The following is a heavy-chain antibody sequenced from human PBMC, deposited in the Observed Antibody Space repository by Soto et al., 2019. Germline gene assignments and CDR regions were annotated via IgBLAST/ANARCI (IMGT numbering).Heavy chain of an antibody. D-gene: IGHD3-22*01. CDR3: ARGIVVNLYYYGMDV. CDR2: IKQDGSEK. J-gene: IGHJ6*02. Sequence: GGSLRLSCAASGFTFSSYWMSWVRQAPGKGLEWVANIKQDGSEKYYVDSVKGRFTISRDNAKNSLYLQMNSLRAEDTAVYYCARGIVVNLYYYGMDVWGQGTTVTVS. V-gene: IGHV3-7*01. CDR1: GFTFSSYW.